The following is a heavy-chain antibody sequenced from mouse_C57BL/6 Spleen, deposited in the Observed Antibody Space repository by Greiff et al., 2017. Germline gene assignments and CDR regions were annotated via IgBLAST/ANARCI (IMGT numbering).Heavy chain of an antibody. V-gene: IGHV5-6*02. D-gene: IGHD2-5*01. Sequence: EVKLVESGGDLVKPGGSLKLSCAASGFTFSSYGMSWVRQTPDKRLEWVATISSGGSYTYYPDSVKGRFTISRDNAKNTLYLQMSSLKSEDTARYYCARQDYSNPFDYWGQGTTLTVSS. CDR3: ARQDYSNPFDY. CDR2: ISSGGSYT. CDR1: GFTFSSYG. J-gene: IGHJ2*01.